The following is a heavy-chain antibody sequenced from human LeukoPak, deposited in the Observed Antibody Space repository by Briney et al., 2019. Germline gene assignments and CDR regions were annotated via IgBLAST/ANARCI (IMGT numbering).Heavy chain of an antibody. CDR3: AKIGRQEFDH. Sequence: PGGSLRLSCAASGFTSSSYGMHWVRQAPGKGLEWVSYISGSGGTINYADSVKGRFTISRDNAKNSLYLQMNSLIAEDTAVYYCAKIGRQEFDHWGQGTLVTVSS. CDR2: ISGSGGTI. CDR1: GFTSSSYG. J-gene: IGHJ5*02. D-gene: IGHD2/OR15-2a*01. V-gene: IGHV3-48*04.